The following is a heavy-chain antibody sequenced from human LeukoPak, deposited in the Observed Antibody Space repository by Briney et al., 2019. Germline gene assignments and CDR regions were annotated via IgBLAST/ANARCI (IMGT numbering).Heavy chain of an antibody. J-gene: IGHJ4*02. CDR2: NRDEANKYAT. D-gene: IGHD3-16*02. Sequence: GGSLRLSCALSGFNLSGSAIYWVRQASGKALEWVGRNRDEANKYATSCAESVKDRFSNSRDHSKNTTYQQMDRLKTDDMAIYYCTILSYVWGTSRPDYWGQGTLLTVSS. CDR3: TILSYVWGTSRPDY. CDR1: GFNLSGSA. V-gene: IGHV3-73*01.